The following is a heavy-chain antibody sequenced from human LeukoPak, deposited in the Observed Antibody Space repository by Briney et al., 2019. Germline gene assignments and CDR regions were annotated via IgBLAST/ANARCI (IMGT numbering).Heavy chain of an antibody. CDR2: FDPEDGET. J-gene: IGHJ3*02. V-gene: IGHV1-24*01. CDR1: GYTLTELS. CDR3: ARDLSLLRSYAFDI. Sequence: ASVKVSCKVSGYTLTELSMHWVRQAPGKGLEWMGGFDPEDGETIYAQKFQGRVTMTEDTSTDTAYMELSSLRSEDTAVYYCARDLSLLRSYAFDIWGQGTMVTVSS. D-gene: IGHD3-10*01.